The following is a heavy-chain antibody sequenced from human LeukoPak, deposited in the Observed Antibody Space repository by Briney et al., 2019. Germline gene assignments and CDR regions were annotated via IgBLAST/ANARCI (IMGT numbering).Heavy chain of an antibody. Sequence: SQTLSLTCAIAGDSVSSNSAAWNWIRQSPSRGLEWLGRTYYRSKWYFDYAVSVEGRITINPDTSKNQFSLQLSSVTAADTAVYYCARLTITMVRGVTFPGWFDPWGQGTLVTVSS. CDR1: GDSVSSNSAA. CDR3: ARLTITMVRGVTFPGWFDP. CDR2: TYYRSKWYF. D-gene: IGHD3-10*01. V-gene: IGHV6-1*01. J-gene: IGHJ5*02.